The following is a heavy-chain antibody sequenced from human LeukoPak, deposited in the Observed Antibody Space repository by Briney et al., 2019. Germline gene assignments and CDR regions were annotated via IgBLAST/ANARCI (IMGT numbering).Heavy chain of an antibody. CDR2: INPNSGGT. CDR1: GYTFTGYY. CDR3: ARDLLWFGELWEYYFDY. J-gene: IGHJ4*02. D-gene: IGHD3-10*01. V-gene: IGHV1-2*02. Sequence: ASVKVSCKASGYTFTGYYMHWVRQAPGQGLEWMGWINPNSGGTNYAQKFQGRVTMTRDTSISTAYMEPSRLRSDDTAVYYCARDLLWFGELWEYYFDYWGQGTLVTVSS.